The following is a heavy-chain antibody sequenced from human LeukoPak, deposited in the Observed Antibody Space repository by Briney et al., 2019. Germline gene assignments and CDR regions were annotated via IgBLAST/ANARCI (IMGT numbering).Heavy chain of an antibody. CDR3: ARHLSHGYSDAFNI. J-gene: IGHJ3*02. CDR2: ISYSGST. V-gene: IGHV4-59*08. Sequence: SETLSLTCTVSAGSITAYYWSWIRQPPGKGLEWIGHISYSGSTNYNPSLKSRVTISVDTSKNQFSLKLSSVTAADTAVYYCARHLSHGYSDAFNIWGQGTMVTVSS. D-gene: IGHD5-18*01. CDR1: AGSITAYY.